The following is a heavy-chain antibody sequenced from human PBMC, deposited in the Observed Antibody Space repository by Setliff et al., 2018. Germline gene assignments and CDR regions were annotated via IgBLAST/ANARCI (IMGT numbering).Heavy chain of an antibody. V-gene: IGHV4-61*09. D-gene: IGHD2-2*01. Sequence: SETLSLTCTVSGGSISSGSYYWNWIRQPAGKALEWIGHIFTRGSTNYNPSLKSRVTISVDTSKNQFSLKLSSVTAADTAVYYCARGYCNSVGCFFAGWFDPWGQGTLVTVSS. CDR2: IFTRGST. CDR3: ARGYCNSVGCFFAGWFDP. J-gene: IGHJ5*02. CDR1: GGSISSGSYY.